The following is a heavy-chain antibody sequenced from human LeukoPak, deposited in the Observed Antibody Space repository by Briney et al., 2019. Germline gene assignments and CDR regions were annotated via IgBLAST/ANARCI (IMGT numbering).Heavy chain of an antibody. Sequence: ASVKVSCKASGYTFTGYYMHWVRQAPGQGLEWMGWINPNSGGTNYAQKFQGRVTMTRDTSISTAYMKLSRLRSDDTAVYYCATDPLYGGNSNDAFDIWGQGTMVTVSS. CDR3: ATDPLYGGNSNDAFDI. J-gene: IGHJ3*02. CDR2: INPNSGGT. D-gene: IGHD4-23*01. CDR1: GYTFTGYY. V-gene: IGHV1-2*02.